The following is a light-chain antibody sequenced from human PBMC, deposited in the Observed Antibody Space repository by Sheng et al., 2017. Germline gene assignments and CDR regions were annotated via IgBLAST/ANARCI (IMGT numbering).Light chain of an antibody. V-gene: IGKV3-20*01. Sequence: EIVLTQSPGTCLCLQGKEPPLSCRASQTVSRSYLAWYQQRPGQAPRLLIYDASSRATGIPDRFSGSGSGTDFILTISSLQPEDFAIYYCQQTSSFPPTFGQGTKVEIK. CDR2: DAS. CDR1: QTVSRSY. CDR3: QQTSSFPPT. J-gene: IGKJ1*01.